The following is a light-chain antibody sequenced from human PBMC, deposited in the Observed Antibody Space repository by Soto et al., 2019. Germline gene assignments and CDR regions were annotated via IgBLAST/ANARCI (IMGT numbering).Light chain of an antibody. CDR2: DAS. V-gene: IGKV1-5*01. CDR3: QQYNSYPWT. CDR1: QSFSSW. J-gene: IGKJ1*01. Sequence: MTQSPTILSVSPEERATLSCRASQSFSSWLAWYQQKPGKAPKLLIYDASSLESGVPSRFSGSGSGIEFTLTISSLQLDDFATYYCQQYNSYPWTFGQGTKVDIK.